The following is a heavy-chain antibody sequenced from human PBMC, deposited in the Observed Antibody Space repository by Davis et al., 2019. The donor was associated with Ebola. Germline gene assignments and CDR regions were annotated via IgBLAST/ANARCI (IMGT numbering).Heavy chain of an antibody. V-gene: IGHV1-8*01. D-gene: IGHD3-3*01. CDR3: ARVSYDFWSGFDY. J-gene: IGHJ4*02. Sequence: ASVKVSCKASGYTFTSYDINWVRQATGQGLEWMGWINPVTGNTKYSQTFQGRVTITRDTSATTAYMDLSSLRSDDTAVYYCARVSYDFWSGFDYWGQGTLVTVSS. CDR1: GYTFTSYD. CDR2: INPVTGNT.